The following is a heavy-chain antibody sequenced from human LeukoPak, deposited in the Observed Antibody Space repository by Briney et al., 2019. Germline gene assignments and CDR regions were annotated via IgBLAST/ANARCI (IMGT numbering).Heavy chain of an antibody. CDR2: ITGSSDYT. CDR3: AKDRRGVFDF. D-gene: IGHD3-10*01. J-gene: IGHJ4*02. V-gene: IGHV3-23*01. Sequence: GGSLRLSCAASGFTFSIYAMTWVRQAPGKGLERVSAITGSSDYTYYTDSVEGRFTIYRDNSKKTVYLKMNSLRVEDTAVYYCAKDRRGVFDFWGQGTLVTVSS. CDR1: GFTFSIYA.